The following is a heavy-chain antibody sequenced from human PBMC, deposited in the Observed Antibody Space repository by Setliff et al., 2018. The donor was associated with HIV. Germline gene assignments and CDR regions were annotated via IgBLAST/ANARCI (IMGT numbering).Heavy chain of an antibody. V-gene: IGHV3-48*03. CDR1: GFSFPSSG. CDR2: IRGSGSTL. D-gene: IGHD3-10*01. Sequence: GGSLRLSCVGTGFSFPSSGMNWVRQAPGRGLEWFAYIRGSGSTLYYSASVKGRFTISRDNAANSVYLQMFSLRAEDTAVYYCAKDVDYYGTGSYYNYFDSWGQGTLVTVSS. CDR3: AKDVDYYGTGSYYNYFDS. J-gene: IGHJ4*02.